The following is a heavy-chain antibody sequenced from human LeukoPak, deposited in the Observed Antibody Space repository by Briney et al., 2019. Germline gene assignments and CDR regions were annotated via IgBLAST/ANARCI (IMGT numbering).Heavy chain of an antibody. D-gene: IGHD5-18*01. Sequence: PGGFLRLSCAASGFTFSSYAMSWVRQAPGKGLEWVSAISGSGGSTYYADSVKGRFTISRDNSKNTLYLQMNSLRAEDTAVYYCIKGGQLWPPRNIDYWGQGTLVTVSS. CDR1: GFTFSSYA. CDR2: ISGSGGST. J-gene: IGHJ4*02. CDR3: IKGGQLWPPRNIDY. V-gene: IGHV3-23*01.